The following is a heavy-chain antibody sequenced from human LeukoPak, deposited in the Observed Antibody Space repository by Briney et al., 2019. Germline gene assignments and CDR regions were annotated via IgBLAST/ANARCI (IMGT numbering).Heavy chain of an antibody. V-gene: IGHV3-30-3*01. CDR1: GFTFSDYA. CDR2: ISKDGSDK. D-gene: IGHD1-7*01. Sequence: GGSLRLSCAASGFTFSDYAMHWVRQAPGKGLEWVAVISKDGSDKYYPGSVRGRFTISRDNSKNTIYLQMDSLRAEDTAIYYCARDYWWNYDYWGQGTLVTVSP. CDR3: ARDYWWNYDY. J-gene: IGHJ4*02.